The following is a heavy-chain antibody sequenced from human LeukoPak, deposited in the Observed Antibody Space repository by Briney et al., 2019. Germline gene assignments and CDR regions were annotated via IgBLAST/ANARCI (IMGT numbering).Heavy chain of an antibody. J-gene: IGHJ4*02. Sequence: GESLRISCKGSGYSFTSYWISWVRQLHGKGLEWMGRIDPSDSYTNYSPSFQGHVTISADKSISTAYLQWSSLKASDTAMYYCARELRTMVRGVIILFDYWGQGTLVTVSS. D-gene: IGHD3-10*01. V-gene: IGHV5-10-1*01. CDR3: ARELRTMVRGVIILFDY. CDR1: GYSFTSYW. CDR2: IDPSDSYT.